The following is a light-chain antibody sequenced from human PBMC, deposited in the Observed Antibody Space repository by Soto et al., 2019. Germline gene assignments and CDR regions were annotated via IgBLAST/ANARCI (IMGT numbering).Light chain of an antibody. CDR2: GAS. J-gene: IGKJ4*01. CDR1: QSVSSN. Sequence: EIVMTQSPATLSVSPGERATLSCRASQSVSSNLAWYQQKPGQAPGLLIYGASTRATGIPARFSGSGSGTEFTLTISSLQSEDLAVYYCQQYNSWPPLTFGGGTKVEIK. V-gene: IGKV3-15*01. CDR3: QQYNSWPPLT.